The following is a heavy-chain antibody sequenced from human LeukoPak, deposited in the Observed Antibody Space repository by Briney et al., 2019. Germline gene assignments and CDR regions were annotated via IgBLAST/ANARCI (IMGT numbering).Heavy chain of an antibody. CDR1: GGSISSSSYY. CDR2: IYYSGST. J-gene: IGHJ5*02. CDR3: ARGSEVVPAAPPLRISLGNWFDP. V-gene: IGHV4-31*03. D-gene: IGHD2-2*01. Sequence: PSETLSLTCTVSGGSISSSSYYWSWIRQHPGKGLEWIGYIYYSGSTYYNPSLKSRVTISVDTSKNQFSLKLSSVTAADTAVYYCARGSEVVPAAPPLRISLGNWFDPWGQGTLVTVSS.